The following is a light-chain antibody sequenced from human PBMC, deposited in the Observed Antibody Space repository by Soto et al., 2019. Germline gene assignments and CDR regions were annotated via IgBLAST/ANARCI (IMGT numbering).Light chain of an antibody. Sequence: EIVLTQSPATLSLSPGDRATLSCRASQSVSSYLAWYQQKPGQAPRLLLYDASNRATGIPARFSGSGSGTDFTHTISSLEPEDFAVYYCQQRSNWPLALTFGGGTKVEIK. V-gene: IGKV3-11*01. CDR1: QSVSSY. CDR2: DAS. CDR3: QQRSNWPLALT. J-gene: IGKJ4*01.